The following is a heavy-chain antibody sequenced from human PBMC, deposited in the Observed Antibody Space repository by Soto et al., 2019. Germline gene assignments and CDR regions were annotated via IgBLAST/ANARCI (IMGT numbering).Heavy chain of an antibody. CDR3: AKIKDYSVYQLRDY. D-gene: IGHD4-17*01. CDR2: LYHSGST. Sequence: QVQLQESGPGLVKPSGTLSLPCAVSGGSLNNSDWWSWVRQPPGKGLEWIGELYHSGSTTYNPSLKSRVTMSVDKSKNQFSLKLSSVTAADTAVYYCAKIKDYSVYQLRDYWGQGTLVTVSS. J-gene: IGHJ4*02. CDR1: GGSLNNSDW. V-gene: IGHV4-4*02.